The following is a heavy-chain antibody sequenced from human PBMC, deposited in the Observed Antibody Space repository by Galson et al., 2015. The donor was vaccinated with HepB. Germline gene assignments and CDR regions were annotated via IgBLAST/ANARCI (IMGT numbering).Heavy chain of an antibody. V-gene: IGHV3-74*01. CDR2: MNNDGTYI. J-gene: IGHJ4*02. D-gene: IGHD6-13*01. CDR3: ARTRGAAAGIFDS. CDR1: GFTFRSYW. Sequence: SLRLSCADSGFTFRSYWLHWVRHAPGKVLGWLSRMNNDGTYITDADSVKVRFTISRDNAKNTLHLQMNSPRAEDTALYYCARTRGAAAGIFDSWGQGTQVTVSS.